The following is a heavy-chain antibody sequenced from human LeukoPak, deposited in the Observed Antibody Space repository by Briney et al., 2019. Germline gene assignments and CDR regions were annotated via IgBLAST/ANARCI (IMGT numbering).Heavy chain of an antibody. V-gene: IGHV4-4*02. CDR2: VHLDGRT. CDR1: GGSVINTNW. J-gene: IGHJ4*02. Sequence: PSETLSLTCGVSGGSVINTNWWTWVRQPPGKGLEWIGEVHLDGRTNYNPSLESRLTMSVDGSENQVSLKLTSVTAADTAVYYCAREGGFYRPLDYSGQGTLVTVSS. CDR3: AREGGFYRPLDY. D-gene: IGHD3-3*01.